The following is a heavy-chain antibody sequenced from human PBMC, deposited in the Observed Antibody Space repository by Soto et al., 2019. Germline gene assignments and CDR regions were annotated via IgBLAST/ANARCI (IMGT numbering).Heavy chain of an antibody. Sequence: PSETLSLTCTVSGGSISSYYWSWIRQPPGKGLEWIGYIYYSGSTNYNPSLKSRVTISVDTSKNQFSLKLSSVTAADTAVYYCARARGYSYGWEWLRSYFDYCGQGPLVTVSS. CDR3: ARARGYSYGWEWLRSYFDY. V-gene: IGHV4-59*01. J-gene: IGHJ4*02. CDR1: GGSISSYY. D-gene: IGHD5-18*01. CDR2: IYYSGST.